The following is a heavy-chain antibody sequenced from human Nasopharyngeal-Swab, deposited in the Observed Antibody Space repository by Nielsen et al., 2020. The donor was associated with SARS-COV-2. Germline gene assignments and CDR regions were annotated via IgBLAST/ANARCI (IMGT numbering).Heavy chain of an antibody. V-gene: IGHV1-18*01. D-gene: IGHD1-14*01. CDR2: ISAYNGNT. Sequence: ASVKVSCKASGYTFTSHGISWVRQAPGQGLEWMGWISAYNGNTNYAQKLQGRVTMTTDTSTSTAYMELRSLRSDDTAVYYCASRNVGYYYYGMDVWGQGTTVTVSS. J-gene: IGHJ6*02. CDR3: ASRNVGYYYYGMDV. CDR1: GYTFTSHG.